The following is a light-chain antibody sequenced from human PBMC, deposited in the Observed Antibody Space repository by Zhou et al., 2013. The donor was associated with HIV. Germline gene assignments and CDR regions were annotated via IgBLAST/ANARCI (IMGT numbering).Light chain of an antibody. CDR1: SSDVGGYNY. V-gene: IGLV2-8*01. Sequence: QSALTQPPSASGTPGQSVTISCTGTSSDVGGYNYVAWYQHHPGKAPKIMIYEVTKRPSGVPDRLSGSKSGNTASLTVSGLQAEDEAEYYCGSYAGSSSWIFGGGTKLTVL. J-gene: IGLJ2*01. CDR2: EVT. CDR3: GSYAGSSSWI.